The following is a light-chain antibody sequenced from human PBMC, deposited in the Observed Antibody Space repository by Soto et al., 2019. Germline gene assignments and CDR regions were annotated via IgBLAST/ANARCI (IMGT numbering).Light chain of an antibody. CDR3: QQYNNWPFS. Sequence: EVVLTQSPGTLCLSPGERATLSCRASQSVAANYLAWYQQKRGQAPRLLIYGASSRATGIPDRFSGTGSETDFTLTISGLQSEDSAVYFCQQYNNWPFSFGQGTRLEIK. CDR1: QSVAANY. CDR2: GAS. J-gene: IGKJ5*01. V-gene: IGKV3-20*01.